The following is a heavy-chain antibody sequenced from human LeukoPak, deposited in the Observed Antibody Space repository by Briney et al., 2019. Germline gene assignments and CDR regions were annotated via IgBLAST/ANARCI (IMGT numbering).Heavy chain of an antibody. J-gene: IGHJ6*02. V-gene: IGHV1-69*04. Sequence: ASVKVSCKASGGTFSSYAISWVRQAPGQGLEWMGRIIPIFGIANYAQKFQGRVTITADKSTSTAYMELSSLRSEDTAVYYCARSTYYDFWSGSDRNGMDVWGQGTTVTVSS. D-gene: IGHD3-3*01. CDR3: ARSTYYDFWSGSDRNGMDV. CDR1: GGTFSSYA. CDR2: IIPIFGIA.